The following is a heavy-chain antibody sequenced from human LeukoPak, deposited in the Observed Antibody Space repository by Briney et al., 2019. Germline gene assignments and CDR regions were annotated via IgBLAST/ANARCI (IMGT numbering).Heavy chain of an antibody. CDR2: IYYSGST. D-gene: IGHD4-17*01. CDR3: ARAQVTTCFYY. V-gene: IGHV4-30-4*01. J-gene: IGHJ4*02. Sequence: SETLSVTCTVSGGSISSGDYYWSWIRQPPGKGLEWIGYIYYSGSTYYNPSLKSRVTISVDTSKNQFSLKLSSVTAADTAVYYCARAQVTTCFYYWGQGTLVTVSS. CDR1: GGSISSGDYY.